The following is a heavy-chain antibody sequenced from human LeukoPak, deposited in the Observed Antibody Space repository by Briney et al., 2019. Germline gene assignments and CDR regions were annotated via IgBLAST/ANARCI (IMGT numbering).Heavy chain of an antibody. Sequence: GGSLRLSCAGSGFTFSSYAMSWVRQAPGKGLEWVSAISGSGGSTYYADSVKGRFTISRDNSKNTLYLQINSLRAEDTAVYYCAKEYYDFWSGYPHDYWGQGTLVTVSS. V-gene: IGHV3-23*01. CDR1: GFTFSSYA. CDR3: AKEYYDFWSGYPHDY. D-gene: IGHD3-3*01. CDR2: ISGSGGST. J-gene: IGHJ4*02.